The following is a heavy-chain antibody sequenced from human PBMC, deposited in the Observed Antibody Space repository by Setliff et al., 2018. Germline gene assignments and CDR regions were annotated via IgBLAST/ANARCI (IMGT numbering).Heavy chain of an antibody. CDR1: GYSISSGYI. Sequence: SETLSLTCTVSGYSISSGYIWGWTRQPPGKGLEWVGNIGHTGSINYNPSLKSRLTISRDTSKNQVSLMLNSVTATDTAVYYCARDLGHGGDSDYWGQGILVTVSS. D-gene: IGHD2-21*02. J-gene: IGHJ4*02. V-gene: IGHV4-38-2*02. CDR3: ARDLGHGGDSDY. CDR2: IGHTGSI.